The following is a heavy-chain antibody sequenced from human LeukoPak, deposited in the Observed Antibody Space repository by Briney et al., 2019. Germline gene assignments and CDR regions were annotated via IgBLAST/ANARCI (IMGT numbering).Heavy chain of an antibody. V-gene: IGHV1-18*01. CDR3: ARPRVAGSFDY. Sequence: AXMKVSCKPSGYTFTSYGISWVRQAPGQGLEWMGWISGYNANTNYGQKFQGRVTMTIDTSTTTVYMELRSLRSDDTAVYYCARPRVAGSFDYWGQGTLVTVSS. D-gene: IGHD6-19*01. CDR2: ISGYNANT. CDR1: GYTFTSYG. J-gene: IGHJ4*02.